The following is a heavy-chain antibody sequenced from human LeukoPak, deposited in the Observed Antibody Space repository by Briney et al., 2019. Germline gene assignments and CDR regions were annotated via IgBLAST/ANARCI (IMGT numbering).Heavy chain of an antibody. Sequence: SETLSLTCTVSDGSISSSGYYWGWIRQPPGKGLEWIGSIYKSGSTYSNPSLKSRVTISVDTSKNQFSLKLSSVTAADTAVYYCVRHIGYCYGRLDYWGQGTLVTVSS. CDR1: DGSISSSGYY. J-gene: IGHJ4*02. D-gene: IGHD5-18*01. CDR2: IYKSGST. V-gene: IGHV4-39*01. CDR3: VRHIGYCYGRLDY.